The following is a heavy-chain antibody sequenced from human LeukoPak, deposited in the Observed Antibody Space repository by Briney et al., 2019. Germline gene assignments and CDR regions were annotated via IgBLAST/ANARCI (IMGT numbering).Heavy chain of an antibody. Sequence: PSETLSLTCTVSGGSISSYYWSWIRQPPGKGLEWIGYIYYSGSTNYNPSLKSRVTISVDTSKNQFSLKLSSVTAADTAVYYCARVKRSGWYVLYYYYYKDVWGKGTTVTVSS. V-gene: IGHV4-59*01. D-gene: IGHD6-19*01. CDR1: GGSISSYY. J-gene: IGHJ6*03. CDR3: ARVKRSGWYVLYYYYYKDV. CDR2: IYYSGST.